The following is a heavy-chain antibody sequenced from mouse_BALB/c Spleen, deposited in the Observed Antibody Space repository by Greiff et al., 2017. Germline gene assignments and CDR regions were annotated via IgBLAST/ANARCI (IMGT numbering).Heavy chain of an antibody. CDR1: GYSITSDYA. CDR2: ISYSGST. J-gene: IGHJ3*01. CDR3: AGGTAY. Sequence: EVQLQQSGPGLVKPSQSLSLTCTVTGYSITSDYAWNWIRQFPGNKLEWMGYISYSGSTSYNPSLKSRISITRDTSKNQFFLQLNSVTTEDTATYYCAGGTAYWGQGTLVTVSA. V-gene: IGHV3-2*02. D-gene: IGHD3-1*01.